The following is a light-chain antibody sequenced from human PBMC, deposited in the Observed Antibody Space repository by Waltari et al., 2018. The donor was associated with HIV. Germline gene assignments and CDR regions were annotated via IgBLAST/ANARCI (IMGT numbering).Light chain of an antibody. CDR2: DVS. Sequence: QSALTQPRSVSGSPGQSVTIPCTGTSSDVGGYNYVSWYQQHPGKATKLMIYDVSKRPSGVPDRFSGSKSGNTASLTISGLQAEDEADYYCCSYAGSYTVFGGGTKLTVL. V-gene: IGLV2-11*01. J-gene: IGLJ2*01. CDR1: SSDVGGYNY. CDR3: CSYAGSYTV.